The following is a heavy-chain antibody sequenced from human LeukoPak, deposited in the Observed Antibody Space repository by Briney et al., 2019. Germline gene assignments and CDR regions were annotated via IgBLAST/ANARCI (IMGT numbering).Heavy chain of an antibody. Sequence: PGGSLRLSCAASGFTFSSYWMSWVRQAPGKGLEWVANIKQDGSEKYYVDSVKGRFTISRDNAKNSLYLQMNSLRAEDTAVYYCARSGDSSGYYYPPLLFVDYWGQGTLVTASS. CDR2: IKQDGSEK. CDR1: GFTFSSYW. CDR3: ARSGDSSGYYYPPLLFVDY. J-gene: IGHJ4*02. D-gene: IGHD3-22*01. V-gene: IGHV3-7*01.